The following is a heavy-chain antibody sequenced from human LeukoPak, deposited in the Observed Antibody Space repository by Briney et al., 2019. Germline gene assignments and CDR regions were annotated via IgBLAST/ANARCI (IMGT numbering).Heavy chain of an antibody. V-gene: IGHV4-59*01. CDR2: IYYSGSS. J-gene: IGHJ2*01. CDR1: GRSISSYY. CDR3: ARRSITMVRGVIPRGYFDL. Sequence: PETLSLTCTVSGRSISSYYWSWIRQPPGKGLEWIGSIYYSGSSNYNPSLKSRVTISVDTSKNQFSLKLSSGTAADTAVYYCARRSITMVRGVIPRGYFDLWGRGTLVTVSS. D-gene: IGHD3-10*01.